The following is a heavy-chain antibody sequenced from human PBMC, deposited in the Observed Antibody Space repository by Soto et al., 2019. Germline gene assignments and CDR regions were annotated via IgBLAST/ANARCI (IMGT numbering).Heavy chain of an antibody. Sequence: QVQLVQSGAEVKKPGASVKVSCKASGYTFTSYGISWVRQAPGQGLEWMGWISAYNGNTNYAQKLQGRVTMTTDTSTSTAYMELRSLRSDDTAVYYCARDPGYCISTSCSYYYGMDVWGQGTTVTVSS. J-gene: IGHJ6*02. V-gene: IGHV1-18*01. D-gene: IGHD2-2*01. CDR3: ARDPGYCISTSCSYYYGMDV. CDR2: ISAYNGNT. CDR1: GYTFTSYG.